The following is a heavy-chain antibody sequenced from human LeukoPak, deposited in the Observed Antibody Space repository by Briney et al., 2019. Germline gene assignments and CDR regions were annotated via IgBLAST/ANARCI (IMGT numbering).Heavy chain of an antibody. CDR2: IRSDGTIK. V-gene: IGHV3-30*02. CDR1: GFTFSNYG. CDR3: ARGLTTGTTSGAFDI. Sequence: GGSLRLSCAASGFTFSNYGMHWVRQAPGKGLEWVAFIRSDGTIKYYTESLKGRFTISRDNSKNTLYLQMNSLRTDDTTVYYCARGLTTGTTSGAFDIWGQGTMVTVSS. J-gene: IGHJ3*02. D-gene: IGHD1-1*01.